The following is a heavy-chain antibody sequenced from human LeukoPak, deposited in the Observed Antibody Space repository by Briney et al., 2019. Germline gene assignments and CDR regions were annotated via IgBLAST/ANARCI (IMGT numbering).Heavy chain of an antibody. Sequence: SETLSLTCAVYGGSFSGYYWSWIRQPPGKGLEWIGEINHSGSTNYNPSLKSRVTISVDTSKNQFSLKLSSVTAADTAVYSCARRSGSYYHYWGQGTLVTVSS. CDR2: INHSGST. CDR3: ARRSGSYYHY. V-gene: IGHV4-34*01. D-gene: IGHD1-26*01. CDR1: GGSFSGYY. J-gene: IGHJ4*02.